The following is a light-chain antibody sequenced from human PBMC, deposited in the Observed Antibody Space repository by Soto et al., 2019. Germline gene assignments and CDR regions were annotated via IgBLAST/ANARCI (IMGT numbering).Light chain of an antibody. CDR3: QQYDEWPLT. CDR2: DAY. J-gene: IGKJ4*01. V-gene: IGKV3-15*01. CDR1: QNVKRG. Sequence: EKVMTQSPATLSVSPFVRATLSCRASQNVKRGLAGYQQNPGQAPRLLIYDAYTRATGIPARYSGSASGTEFTLTISSLQSEDFAVYYCQQYDEWPLTFGGGTKVEIK.